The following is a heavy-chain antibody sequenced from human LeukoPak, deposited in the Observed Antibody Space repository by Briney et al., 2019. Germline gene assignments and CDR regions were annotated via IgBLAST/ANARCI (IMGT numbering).Heavy chain of an antibody. Sequence: SETLSLTCTVSGGSISSSSYYWGWIRQPPGKGLEWIGSIYYSGSTYYNPSLKSRVTISVDTSKNQFSPKLSSVTAADTAVYYCASPGYSGYDYGHYFDYWGQGTLVTVSS. V-gene: IGHV4-39*01. D-gene: IGHD5-12*01. CDR3: ASPGYSGYDYGHYFDY. CDR2: IYYSGST. CDR1: GGSISSSSYY. J-gene: IGHJ4*02.